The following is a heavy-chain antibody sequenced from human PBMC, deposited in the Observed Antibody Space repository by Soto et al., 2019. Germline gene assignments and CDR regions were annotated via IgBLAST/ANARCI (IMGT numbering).Heavy chain of an antibody. CDR3: ARDRDGYNRRAAYYFDY. J-gene: IGHJ4*02. Sequence: GVSLRLSFAASGFTFSSYSMHWVRQAPGKGLEWVAVISYGGSNKYYADFVKGRFTISRDNSKNTLYLQMNSLRAEDTAVYYCARDRDGYNRRAAYYFDYWGQGTLVTVSS. CDR1: GFTFSSYS. V-gene: IGHV3-30-3*01. D-gene: IGHD5-12*01. CDR2: ISYGGSNK.